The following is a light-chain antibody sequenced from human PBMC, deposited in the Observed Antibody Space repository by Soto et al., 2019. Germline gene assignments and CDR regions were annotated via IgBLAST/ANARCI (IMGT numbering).Light chain of an antibody. CDR2: DVS. V-gene: IGLV2-14*01. J-gene: IGLJ2*01. CDR3: SSHTSSSTPVV. CDR1: GSDVGGYNY. Sequence: QSVLTQPASVSGSPGQSITISCTGTGSDVGGYNYVSWYQQHPGKAPKLMIYDVSNRPSGVSNRFSGSKSGDTASLTISGLQAEDEADYYCSSHTSSSTPVVFGGGTKLTVL.